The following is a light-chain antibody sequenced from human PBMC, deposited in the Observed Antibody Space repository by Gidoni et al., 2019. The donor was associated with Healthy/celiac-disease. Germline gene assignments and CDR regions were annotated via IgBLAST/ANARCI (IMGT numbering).Light chain of an antibody. CDR2: DGS. Sequence: DIQMTQYPSSLSASVGDRATITCQASQDISNYFKWYQQKPGKAPKLLIYDGSTLETGVPSRFSGSGSGTDFTFPISSLQHEDIATYYCQQYDNLPLTFGQGTRLEIK. V-gene: IGKV1-33*01. CDR1: QDISNY. CDR3: QQYDNLPLT. J-gene: IGKJ5*01.